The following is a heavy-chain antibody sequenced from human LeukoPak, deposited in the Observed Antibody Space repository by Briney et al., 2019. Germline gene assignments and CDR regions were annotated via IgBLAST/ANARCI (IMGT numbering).Heavy chain of an antibody. CDR1: GFTFSSYA. D-gene: IGHD3-10*01. Sequence: GGSLRLSCAASGFTFSSYAMSWVRQAPGKGLEWVSAISGSGGSTYYADSVKGRFTISRDNSKNTLYLQMNSLRAEDTAVYYCAKVSMVRGVIYYYGMDVWGQGTTVTVSS. CDR3: AKVSMVRGVIYYYGMDV. J-gene: IGHJ6*02. CDR2: ISGSGGST. V-gene: IGHV3-23*01.